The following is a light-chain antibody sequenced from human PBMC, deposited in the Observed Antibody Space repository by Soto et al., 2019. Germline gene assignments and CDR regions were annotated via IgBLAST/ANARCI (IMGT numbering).Light chain of an antibody. CDR3: MQGTEGPGT. J-gene: IGKJ2*01. Sequence: DVVMTQSPLSLPVTLGQPASISCRSSQSLVYTHGNTYSNWSQQRQGQSPRRLIYQVSNRDTEVPDRFSGSESGTDFPLKISRVEAEDVGVYYCMQGTEGPGTCGQGAKLEIK. CDR1: QSLVYTHGNTY. CDR2: QVS. V-gene: IGKV2-30*01.